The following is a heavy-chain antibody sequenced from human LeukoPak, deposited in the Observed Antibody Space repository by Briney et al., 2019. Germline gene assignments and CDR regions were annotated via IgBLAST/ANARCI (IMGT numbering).Heavy chain of an antibody. Sequence: GGSLRLSCGVSGFAFGSEAMNWVRQSPARGLEWVASISPGGGTTYYADSVKGRFTISRDNAKNSLYLQMNSLRAEDTAVYYCARGSTFEYFQHWGQGTLVTVSS. D-gene: IGHD6-6*01. J-gene: IGHJ1*01. CDR3: ARGSTFEYFQH. CDR2: ISPGGGTT. CDR1: GFAFGSEA. V-gene: IGHV3-23*01.